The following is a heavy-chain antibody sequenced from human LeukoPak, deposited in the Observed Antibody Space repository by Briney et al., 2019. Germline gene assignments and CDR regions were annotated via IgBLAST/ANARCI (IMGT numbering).Heavy chain of an antibody. CDR1: GFAFSSY. J-gene: IGHJ4*02. CDR2: ISSTSSYI. D-gene: IGHD3-22*01. Sequence: PGGSLRLSCAASGFAFSSYMNWVRQAPGKGLEWVSSISSTSSYIYYADSVKGRFTISRDNAKNSLYLQMNSLRDEDTAVYYCARGCYYERSGYCPFDYWGPGTLVTVSS. CDR3: ARGCYYERSGYCPFDY. V-gene: IGHV3-21*01.